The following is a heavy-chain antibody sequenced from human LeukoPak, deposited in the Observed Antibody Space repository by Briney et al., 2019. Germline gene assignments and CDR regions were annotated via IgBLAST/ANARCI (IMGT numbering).Heavy chain of an antibody. CDR2: IYPGDSDT. CDR3: ARRLRSIAVAGPQGYYYYMDV. CDR1: GYSFTSYW. J-gene: IGHJ6*03. Sequence: GESLKISCKGSGYSFTSYWIGWVRQMPGKGLEWMGIIYPGDSDTRYSPSFQGQVTITANKSISTAYLQWSSLKASDTAMYYCARRLRSIAVAGPQGYYYYMDVWGKGTTVTVSS. V-gene: IGHV5-51*01. D-gene: IGHD6-19*01.